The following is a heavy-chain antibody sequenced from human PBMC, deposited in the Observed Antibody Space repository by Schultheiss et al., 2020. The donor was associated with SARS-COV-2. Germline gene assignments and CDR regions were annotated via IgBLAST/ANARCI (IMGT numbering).Heavy chain of an antibody. CDR1: GGSFSGYY. J-gene: IGHJ3*02. D-gene: IGHD3-3*01. CDR3: ARDQGDFWSGSLTFDI. CDR2: IYYSGST. V-gene: IGHV4-34*01. Sequence: SETLSLTCAVYGGSFSGYYWSWIRQPPGKGLEWIGSIYYSGSTYYNPSLKSRVTISVDTSKNQFSLKLSSVTAADTAVYYCARDQGDFWSGSLTFDIWGQGTMVTVSS.